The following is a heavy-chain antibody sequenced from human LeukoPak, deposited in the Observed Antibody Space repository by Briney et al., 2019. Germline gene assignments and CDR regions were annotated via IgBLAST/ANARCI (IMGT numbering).Heavy chain of an antibody. J-gene: IGHJ4*02. V-gene: IGHV3-30*18. CDR1: GFTFSSYG. Sequence: GRSLRLSCAASGFTFSSYGIHWVRQAPGKGLEWVAVISYDGSNKYYADSVKGRFTISRDNSKNTLYLQMNSLRAEDTAVYYCAKDRVVTAILCPFDYWGQGTLVTVSS. D-gene: IGHD2-21*02. CDR3: AKDRVVTAILCPFDY. CDR2: ISYDGSNK.